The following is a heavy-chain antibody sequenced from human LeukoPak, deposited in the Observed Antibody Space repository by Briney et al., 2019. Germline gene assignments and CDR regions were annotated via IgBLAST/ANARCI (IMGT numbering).Heavy chain of an antibody. CDR2: IYTSGIT. CDR1: GGSISSYY. J-gene: IGHJ4*02. CDR3: ARDAFNAENYYDSSGSFDY. V-gene: IGHV4-4*07. D-gene: IGHD3-22*01. Sequence: SETLSLTCTVSGGSISSYYWSWIRQPAGKGLEWIGRIYTSGITNYNPSLKSRVTMSVDTSENQFSLKLSSVTAADTAVYYCARDAFNAENYYDSSGSFDYWGQGTLVTVSS.